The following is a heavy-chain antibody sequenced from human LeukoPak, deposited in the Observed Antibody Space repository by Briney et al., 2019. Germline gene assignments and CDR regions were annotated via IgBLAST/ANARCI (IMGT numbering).Heavy chain of an antibody. V-gene: IGHV3-7*01. CDR1: GFTFNKYW. D-gene: IGHD3-10*01. J-gene: IGHJ4*02. CDR3: ARSKAGGY. Sequence: GGSLRLSCAASGFTFNKYWMTWVHRAPGKGLEWVANVNQDGTEKYYVDSVKGRFNISRDNAKNSLYLHMNSLRAEDTAVYYCARSKAGGYWGQGTLVIVST. CDR2: VNQDGTEK.